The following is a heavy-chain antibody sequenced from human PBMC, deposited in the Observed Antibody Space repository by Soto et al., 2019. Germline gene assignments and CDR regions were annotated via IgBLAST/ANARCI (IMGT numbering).Heavy chain of an antibody. J-gene: IGHJ4*02. CDR2: IRVGSGNR. CDR1: GFTFTSAA. Sequence: ASVKLSCKASGFTFTSAAGQWVRQARGQRLEWIGWIRVGSGNRHYAQKFQERVTITRDMSTNTAYMELSSLRSEDTAVYYCAALGVNFDHWGQGTLVTV. D-gene: IGHD2-8*01. CDR3: AALGVNFDH. V-gene: IGHV1-58*01.